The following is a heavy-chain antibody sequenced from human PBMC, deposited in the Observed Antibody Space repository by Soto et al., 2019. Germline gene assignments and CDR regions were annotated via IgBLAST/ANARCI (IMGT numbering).Heavy chain of an antibody. J-gene: IGHJ5*02. V-gene: IGHV3-21*01. D-gene: IGHD6-6*01. CDR1: GFTFSSYS. Sequence: GGSLRLSCAASGFTFSSYSMNWVRQAPGKGLEWVSSISSSSSYICYADSVKGRFTISRDNAKNSLYLQMNSLRAEDTAVYYCARSSVMYSSSPWGQGTLVTVS. CDR2: ISSSSSYI. CDR3: ARSSVMYSSSP.